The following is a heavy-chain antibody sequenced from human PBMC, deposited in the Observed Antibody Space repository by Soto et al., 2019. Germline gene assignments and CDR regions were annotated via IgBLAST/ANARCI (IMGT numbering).Heavy chain of an antibody. J-gene: IGHJ4*02. Sequence: GESLKISCKGSGYSFTSYWIGWVRQMPGKGLEWMGIIYPGDSDTRYSPSFQGQVTISADKSISPAYLQWSSLKPSNPAMYYCARQARYSSIWPDWGQGTLVTVSS. CDR3: ARQARYSSIWPD. CDR1: GYSFTSYW. V-gene: IGHV5-51*01. CDR2: IYPGDSDT. D-gene: IGHD6-13*01.